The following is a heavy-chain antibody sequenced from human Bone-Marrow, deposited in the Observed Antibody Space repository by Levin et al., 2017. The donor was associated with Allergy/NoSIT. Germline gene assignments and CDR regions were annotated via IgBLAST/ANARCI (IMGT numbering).Heavy chain of an antibody. V-gene: IGHV4-34*01. Sequence: GSLRLSCAVYGGSFSGYYWHWIRQPPGKGLEWIGEINHSGTTNYNPSLKSRVTISVDTSKYQFSLKLSSVTAADTAVYYCARGPDYYGSGSYGDYWGQGTLVTVSS. CDR3: ARGPDYYGSGSYGDY. CDR1: GGSFSGYY. J-gene: IGHJ4*02. D-gene: IGHD3-10*01. CDR2: INHSGTT.